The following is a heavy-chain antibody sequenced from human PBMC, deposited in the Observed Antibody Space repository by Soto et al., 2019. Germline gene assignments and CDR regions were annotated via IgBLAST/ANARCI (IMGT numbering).Heavy chain of an antibody. CDR2: ISAYNGNT. V-gene: IGHV1-18*01. CDR3: ARGGKYCTNGVCSVYGMDV. Sequence: ASVKVSCKASGYTFTSYGISWVRQAPGQGLEWMGWISAYNGNTNYAQKFQGRVTMTTDTSTSTAYMELRSLRSDDTAVYYCARGGKYCTNGVCSVYGMDVWGQGTTVTVSS. CDR1: GYTFTSYG. J-gene: IGHJ6*02. D-gene: IGHD2-8*01.